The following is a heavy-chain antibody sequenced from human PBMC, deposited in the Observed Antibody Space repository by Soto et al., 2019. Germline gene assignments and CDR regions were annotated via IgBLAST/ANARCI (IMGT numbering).Heavy chain of an antibody. V-gene: IGHV3-72*01. CDR2: IRRKANSYTT. J-gene: IGHJ6*02. CDR1: GLIFSDYH. Sequence: EVHLVESGGGLVQPGGSLRLSCAASGLIFSDYHMDWVRQAPGKGLEWVGRIRRKANSYTTEYAASVKGRFTISRDESKNSLYLQMNSLKSEDTAVYYCAMLGGWSGGSSGMDVWGQGTTVTVSS. CDR3: AMLGGWSGGSSGMDV. D-gene: IGHD6-19*01.